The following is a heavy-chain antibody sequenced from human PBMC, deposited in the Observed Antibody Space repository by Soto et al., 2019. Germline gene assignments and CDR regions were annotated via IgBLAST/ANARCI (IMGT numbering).Heavy chain of an antibody. CDR3: AKGGGGDHGY. D-gene: IGHD2-21*02. Sequence: QLVESEGGLVQPGGSLRLSCEASGFIFTTSDMSWVRQAPGKGLEWVSSITTTGDTTHYADSVRGRFTISRDNARNTGYLQMNSRRVDGTAVYYCAKGGGGDHGYWGQGTLVAVSS. V-gene: IGHV3-23*04. CDR2: ITTTGDTT. CDR1: GFIFTTSD. J-gene: IGHJ4*02.